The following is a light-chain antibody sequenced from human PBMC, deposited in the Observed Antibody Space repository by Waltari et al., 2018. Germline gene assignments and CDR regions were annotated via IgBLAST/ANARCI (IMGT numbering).Light chain of an antibody. Sequence: DIQMTQSPSTLSASVGDTVTITCRASRSISRWLAWFQQKPGKAPKLLIYQASTLESGVPSRFSGSGSGSEFNITISSLQPDDLATYYCQQYNSYSEYTFGQGTKLEMK. CDR3: QQYNSYSEYT. CDR1: RSISRW. CDR2: QAS. V-gene: IGKV1-5*03. J-gene: IGKJ2*01.